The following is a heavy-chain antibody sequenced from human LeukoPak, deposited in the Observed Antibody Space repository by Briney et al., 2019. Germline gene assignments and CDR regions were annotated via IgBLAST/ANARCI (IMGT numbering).Heavy chain of an antibody. J-gene: IGHJ4*02. CDR3: ARGGRGAAAGFDY. CDR1: GGSISNYY. D-gene: IGHD6-13*01. Sequence: SETLSLTCTVSGGSISNYYWSWIRQPPGKGLEWIGYIYYSGSTNYNPSLKSRVTISVDTSKKQFSLKLSSVTAADTAVYYCARGGRGAAAGFDYWGQGTLVTVSS. V-gene: IGHV4-59*01. CDR2: IYYSGST.